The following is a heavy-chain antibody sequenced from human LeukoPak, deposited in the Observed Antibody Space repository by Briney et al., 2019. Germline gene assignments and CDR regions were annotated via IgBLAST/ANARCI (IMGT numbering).Heavy chain of an antibody. D-gene: IGHD6-6*01. V-gene: IGHV4-61*02. Sequence: SETLSLTCTVSGGSIRSGDYYRSWIRQPAGKGLEWIGRIYTSGSTNYNPSLKSRVTISVDTSKNQFSLKLSSVTAADTAVYYCARSPSSSSSLWGQGTLVTVSS. J-gene: IGHJ4*02. CDR1: GGSIRSGDYY. CDR2: IYTSGST. CDR3: ARSPSSSSSL.